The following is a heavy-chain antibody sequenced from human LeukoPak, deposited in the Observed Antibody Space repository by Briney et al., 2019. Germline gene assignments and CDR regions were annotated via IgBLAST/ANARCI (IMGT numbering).Heavy chain of an antibody. D-gene: IGHD2-15*01. J-gene: IGHJ3*02. CDR1: GYTFTGYY. V-gene: IGHV1-2*02. Sequence: GASVKVSCKASGYTFTGYYMQWVRQAPGQGLEWMGWINPNSGGSTYAQKFQGRVTMTRDTSISTAYMELNRLRSDDTAVYYCARPTPTSGTSAFDIWGQGTMVTVSS. CDR3: ARPTPTSGTSAFDI. CDR2: INPNSGGS.